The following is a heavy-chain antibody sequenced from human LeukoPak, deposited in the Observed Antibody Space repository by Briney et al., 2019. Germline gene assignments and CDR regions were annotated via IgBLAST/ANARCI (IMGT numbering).Heavy chain of an antibody. CDR2: ISGSGGST. Sequence: GGSLRLSCAASGFTFSSYAMSWVRQAPGKGLEWVSAISGSGGSTYYADSVKGRFTIPRDNSKNTLYLQMNSLRAEDTAVYYCAMGYCSGGSCYSYYYYYMDVWGKGTTVTVSS. V-gene: IGHV3-23*01. J-gene: IGHJ6*03. D-gene: IGHD2-15*01. CDR3: AMGYCSGGSCYSYYYYYMDV. CDR1: GFTFSSYA.